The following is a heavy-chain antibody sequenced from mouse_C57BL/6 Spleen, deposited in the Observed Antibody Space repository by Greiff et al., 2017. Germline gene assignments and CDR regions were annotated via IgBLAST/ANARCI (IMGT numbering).Heavy chain of an antibody. CDR3: ASGDYYGSSYGYYFDY. CDR2: ISYDGSN. V-gene: IGHV3-6*01. J-gene: IGHJ2*01. CDR1: GYSITSGYY. D-gene: IGHD1-1*01. Sequence: DVKLQESGPGLVKPSQSLSLTCSVTGYSITSGYYWNWIRQFPGNKLEWMGYISYDGSNNYNPSLKNRISITRDTSKNQFFLKLNSVTTEDTATYYCASGDYYGSSYGYYFDYWGQGTTLTVSS.